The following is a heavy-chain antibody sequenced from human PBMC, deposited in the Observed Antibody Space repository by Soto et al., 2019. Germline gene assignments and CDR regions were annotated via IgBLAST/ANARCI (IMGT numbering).Heavy chain of an antibody. V-gene: IGHV4-59*01. Sequence: SETLSLTCTVSGGSISSYYWSWIRQPPGKGLEWIGYIYFRGSTNYNPSLKSRVTISVDTSKNQFSLKLNSVTAADTAVYYCARDLWGYCGTDCYPLDVWGQGTTVTVS. CDR3: ARDLWGYCGTDCYPLDV. CDR2: IYFRGST. CDR1: GGSISSYY. J-gene: IGHJ6*02. D-gene: IGHD2-21*02.